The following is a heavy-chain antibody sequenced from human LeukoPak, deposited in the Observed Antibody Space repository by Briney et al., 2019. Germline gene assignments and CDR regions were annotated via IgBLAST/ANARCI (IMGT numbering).Heavy chain of an antibody. V-gene: IGHV4-39*07. Sequence: SETLSLTCTVSGGSISSGTYYWSWIRQPPGKGLEWIGSIYYSGSTYYNPSLKSRVTISVDTSKNQFSLKLSSVTAADTAVYYCARGLGYYDSSGLYYFDYWGQGTLVTVSS. CDR2: IYYSGST. J-gene: IGHJ4*02. D-gene: IGHD3-22*01. CDR3: ARGLGYYDSSGLYYFDY. CDR1: GGSISSGTYY.